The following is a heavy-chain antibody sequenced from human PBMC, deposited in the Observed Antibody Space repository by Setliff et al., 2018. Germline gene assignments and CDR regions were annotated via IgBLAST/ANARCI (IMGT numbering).Heavy chain of an antibody. CDR1: GGSISSYYW. CDR3: AHKYGDYVRYFQH. J-gene: IGHJ1*01. Sequence: TLSLTCTVSGGSISSYYWSWIRQPAGKGLEWIALIYWNDDKRCSPSLKSRLTITKDTSKNQVVLTMTNMDPVDTATYYCAHKYGDYVRYFQHWGQGTLVTVSS. D-gene: IGHD4-17*01. CDR2: IYWNDDK. V-gene: IGHV2-5*01.